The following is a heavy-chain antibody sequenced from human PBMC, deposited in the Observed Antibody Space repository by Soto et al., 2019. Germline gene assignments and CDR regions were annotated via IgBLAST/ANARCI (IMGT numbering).Heavy chain of an antibody. CDR3: ARIWRSSGGVNYFDL. D-gene: IGHD6-19*01. Sequence: QVTLKESGPVLVKPTETLTLNCSVSDFSLSSGRGGVSWNREPPGKALECLAHILSNDEKSYSTSLKSRLTVSKDTSASQVVLIMTNMDPVDTATYYCARIWRSSGGVNYFDLWGRGTLVTVSS. CDR2: ILSNDEK. V-gene: IGHV2-26*02. J-gene: IGHJ2*01. CDR1: DFSLSSGRGG.